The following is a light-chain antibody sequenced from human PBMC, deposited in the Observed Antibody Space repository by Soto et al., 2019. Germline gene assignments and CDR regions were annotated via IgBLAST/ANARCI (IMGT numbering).Light chain of an antibody. Sequence: EIVMTQSPATLSVSQGERATLSCRASQSVSSNLAWYQQKPGQAPRRLIYGASTRATGIPARFSGSGSGTEFTLTISSLQSEDFAVYYCQQYNNWPPLTFGGGTKVDIK. V-gene: IGKV3-15*01. CDR1: QSVSSN. J-gene: IGKJ4*01. CDR2: GAS. CDR3: QQYNNWPPLT.